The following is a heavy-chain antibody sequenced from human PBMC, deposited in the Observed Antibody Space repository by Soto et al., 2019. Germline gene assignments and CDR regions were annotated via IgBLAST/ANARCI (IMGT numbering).Heavy chain of an antibody. Sequence: ASETLSLTCTVSGGSISSGGYYWSWIRQHPGKGLEWIGYIYYSGSTYYNPSLKSRVTISVDTSKNQFSLKLSSVTAADTAVYYCARERPDGSRLDPWGQGTLVTAPQ. CDR1: GGSISSGGYY. V-gene: IGHV4-30-4*08. CDR2: IYYSGST. D-gene: IGHD6-13*01. J-gene: IGHJ5*02. CDR3: ARERPDGSRLDP.